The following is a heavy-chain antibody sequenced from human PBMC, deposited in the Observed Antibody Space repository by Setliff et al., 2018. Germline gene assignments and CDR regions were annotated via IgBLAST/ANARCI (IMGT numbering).Heavy chain of an antibody. Sequence: RASVKVSCKAAGYALTSYALNWVRRAPGQGLEWMGWIHGGNGKTQYSQNFQGRVSLTTDTSANTGYMELRTLKSEDTAVYYCARDDGGWNVFWGQGTVVTVSS. CDR1: GYALTSYA. J-gene: IGHJ4*02. D-gene: IGHD1-1*01. V-gene: IGHV1-3*01. CDR3: ARDDGGWNVF. CDR2: IHGGNGKT.